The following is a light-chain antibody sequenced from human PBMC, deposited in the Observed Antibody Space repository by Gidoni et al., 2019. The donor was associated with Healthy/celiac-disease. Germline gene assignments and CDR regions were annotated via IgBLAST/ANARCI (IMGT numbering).Light chain of an antibody. Sequence: QPALTQPDSVSGSHGQASTISCTGTSSDVGGYNLVSWYAQHPGKAPKLMIYEGSKRPSGVSNRFSGSKSGNTASLTISGLQAEDEADYDCCSYAGRVVFGGGTKLTVL. CDR1: SSDVGGYNL. V-gene: IGLV2-23*01. CDR3: CSYAGRVV. CDR2: EGS. J-gene: IGLJ2*01.